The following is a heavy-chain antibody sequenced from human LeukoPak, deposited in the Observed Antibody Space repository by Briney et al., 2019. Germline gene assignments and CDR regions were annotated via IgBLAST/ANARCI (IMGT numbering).Heavy chain of an antibody. CDR1: GGSISSGDYY. CDR2: IYYSGST. Sequence: SETLSLTCTVSGGSISSGDYYWSWIRQPPGKGLEWIGYIYYSGSTYYNPSLKSRVTISVDTSKNQLSLKESSVTAEDTAVYYCARDQTGDYHDSSGSYSWFDPWGQGTLVTVSS. V-gene: IGHV4-30-4*08. J-gene: IGHJ5*02. CDR3: ARDQTGDYHDSSGSYSWFDP. D-gene: IGHD3-22*01.